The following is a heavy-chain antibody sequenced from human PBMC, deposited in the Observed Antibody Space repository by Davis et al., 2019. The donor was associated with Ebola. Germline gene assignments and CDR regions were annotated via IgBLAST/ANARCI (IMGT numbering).Heavy chain of an antibody. CDR3: ARLWHSNYDY. J-gene: IGHJ4*02. Sequence: AASVKVSCKASGYTFTSYGISWVRQAPGQGLAWTGWISAYNGNTNYAQKLQGRVTMTTDTSTSTAYMELRSLRSDDTAVYYCARLWHSNYDYWGQGTLVTVSS. D-gene: IGHD4-11*01. CDR1: GYTFTSYG. V-gene: IGHV1-18*01. CDR2: ISAYNGNT.